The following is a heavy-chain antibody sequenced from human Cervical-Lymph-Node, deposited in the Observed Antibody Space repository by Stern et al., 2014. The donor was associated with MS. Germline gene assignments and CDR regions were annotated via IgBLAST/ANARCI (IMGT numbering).Heavy chain of an antibody. D-gene: IGHD2-8*01. CDR3: ARDNDDNGMDV. CDR1: GSTFINHA. V-gene: IGHV1-69*01. Sequence: QVQLGQSGAEVKKPGSSVKVSCKASGSTFINHAISWVRQAPGQGLEWMGGFIPIFGTTHHAQKFQGRVTITADESATTAYMELTSLRSQDTAVYYCARDNDDNGMDVWGQGTTVIVSS. CDR2: FIPIFGTT. J-gene: IGHJ6*02.